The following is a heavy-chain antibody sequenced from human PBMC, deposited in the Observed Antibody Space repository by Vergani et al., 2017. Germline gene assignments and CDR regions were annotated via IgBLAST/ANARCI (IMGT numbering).Heavy chain of an antibody. V-gene: IGHV3-30*02. J-gene: IGHJ4*02. Sequence: QVQLVESGGGVVQPGGSLRLSCAASGFTFRTYGMHWVRQAPGKGLEWVAFIRYDGSNKYYADSVKGRFTISRDNSKNTLYLQMNSLRAEDTAVYYCAKADSSGYYASLVDYWGQGTLVTVSS. CDR3: AKADSSGYYASLVDY. CDR2: IRYDGSNK. CDR1: GFTFRTYG. D-gene: IGHD3-22*01.